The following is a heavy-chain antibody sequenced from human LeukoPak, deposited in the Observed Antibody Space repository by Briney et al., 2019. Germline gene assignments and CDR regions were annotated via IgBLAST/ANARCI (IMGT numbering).Heavy chain of an antibody. Sequence: PSETLSLTCAVYGGSFSGYYWSWIRQPPGKGLEWIGEINHSGSTNYNPSLKSRVTISVDTSKNQFSLKLSSVTAADTAVYYCARHMYSSSWYGGKGYYYYYYMDVWGKGTTVTVSS. V-gene: IGHV4-34*01. CDR1: GGSFSGYY. J-gene: IGHJ6*03. CDR2: INHSGST. CDR3: ARHMYSSSWYGGKGYYYYYYMDV. D-gene: IGHD6-13*01.